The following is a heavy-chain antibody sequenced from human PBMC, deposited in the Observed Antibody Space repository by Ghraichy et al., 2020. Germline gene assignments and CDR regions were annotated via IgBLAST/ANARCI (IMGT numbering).Heavy chain of an antibody. Sequence: TLSLTCTVSGGSMGNFYWGWIRQPAGKGLKWIGRINTSGTTNYNPSLKSRVTMAVDTSKNQFSLRLSSVTAADTAVYYCARVRVSATRGAFDIWGQGTIVTVS. V-gene: IGHV4-4*07. D-gene: IGHD1-26*01. J-gene: IGHJ3*02. CDR1: GGSMGNFY. CDR3: ARVRVSATRGAFDI. CDR2: INTSGTT.